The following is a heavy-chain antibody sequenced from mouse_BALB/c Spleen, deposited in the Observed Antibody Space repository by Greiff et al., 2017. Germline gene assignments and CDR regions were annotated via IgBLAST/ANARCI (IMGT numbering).Heavy chain of an antibody. Sequence: EVMLVESGGDLVKPGGSLKLSCAASGFTFSSYGMSWVRQTPDKRLEWVAYISSGGGSTYYPDTVKGRFTISRDNAKNTLYLQMSSLKSEDTAMYYCARHDYYGSSSAWFAYWGQGTLVTVSA. V-gene: IGHV5-12-1*01. J-gene: IGHJ3*01. CDR3: ARHDYYGSSSAWFAY. D-gene: IGHD1-1*01. CDR2: ISSGGGST. CDR1: GFTFSSYG.